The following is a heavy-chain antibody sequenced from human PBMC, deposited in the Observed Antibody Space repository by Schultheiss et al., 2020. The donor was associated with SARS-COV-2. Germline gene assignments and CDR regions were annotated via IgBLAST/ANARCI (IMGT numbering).Heavy chain of an antibody. CDR2: IYYSGST. D-gene: IGHD5-12*01. J-gene: IGHJ4*02. CDR1: GYSISSGGYY. Sequence: SQTLSLTCAVSGYSISSGGYYWSWIRQHPGKGLEWIGYIYYSGSTNYNPSLKSRVTISVDKSKNQFSLKVNSVTAADTALYFCARYSDSDLNLDFWGQGTLVTVAS. V-gene: IGHV4-31*11. CDR3: ARYSDSDLNLDF.